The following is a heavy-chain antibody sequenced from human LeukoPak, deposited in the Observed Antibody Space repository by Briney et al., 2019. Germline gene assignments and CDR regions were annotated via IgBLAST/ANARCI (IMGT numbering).Heavy chain of an antibody. Sequence: ASVKVSCKASGYTFTSYDINWVRQATGQGLEWMGWMNPNSGNTGYAQKFQGGVTMTRNTSISTAYMELSSLRSEDTAVYYCARTTLDYVWGSYPRWHYGMDVWGQGTTVTVSS. J-gene: IGHJ6*02. CDR3: ARTTLDYVWGSYPRWHYGMDV. CDR2: MNPNSGNT. D-gene: IGHD3-16*02. V-gene: IGHV1-8*01. CDR1: GYTFTSYD.